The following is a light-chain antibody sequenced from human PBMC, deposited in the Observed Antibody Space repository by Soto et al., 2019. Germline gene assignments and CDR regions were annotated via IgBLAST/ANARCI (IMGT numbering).Light chain of an antibody. CDR3: QQYNGYRWT. CDR2: KAS. CDR1: QGISNW. J-gene: IGKJ1*01. V-gene: IGKV1-5*03. Sequence: DIQMTQSPSSLSASVGDRVTITCRARQGISNWLAWYQQKPGKAPKIPIYKASSLESGVPSRFSSSGSGTEFTLTISSLQPADSETYYCQQYNGYRWTLGQGTKVDIK.